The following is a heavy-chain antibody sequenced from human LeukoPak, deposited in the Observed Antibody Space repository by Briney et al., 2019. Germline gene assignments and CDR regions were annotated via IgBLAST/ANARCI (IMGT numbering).Heavy chain of an antibody. J-gene: IGHJ4*02. V-gene: IGHV3-30*18. CDR1: GFTFSRHG. Sequence: QTGGSLRLSCAPSGFTFSRHGMHWVRQAPGKGLEWVAIISNDGSRKYYAHSVEGRFTISRDNSKNTLYLQMSSLRAEDTAVYYCAKEFNRGLPDYWGQGTLVTVPS. D-gene: IGHD2-21*01. CDR2: ISNDGSRK. CDR3: AKEFNRGLPDY.